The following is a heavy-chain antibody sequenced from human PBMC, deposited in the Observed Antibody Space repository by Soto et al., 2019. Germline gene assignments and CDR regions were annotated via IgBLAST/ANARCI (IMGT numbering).Heavy chain of an antibody. CDR3: ARLSPTYSSSWYLSWFDP. Sequence: WVQQAKGQGLEWMGGIIPIFGTANYAQKFQGRVTITADESTSTAYMELSSLRSEDTAVYYCARLSPTYSSSWYLSWFDPWGQGTLVSLSS. V-gene: IGHV1-69*01. CDR2: IIPIFGTA. D-gene: IGHD6-13*01. J-gene: IGHJ5*02.